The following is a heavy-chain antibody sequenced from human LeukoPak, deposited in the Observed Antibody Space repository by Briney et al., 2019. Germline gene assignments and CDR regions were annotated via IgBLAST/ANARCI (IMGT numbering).Heavy chain of an antibody. V-gene: IGHV1-2*02. CDR2: INPNSGGT. J-gene: IGHJ4*02. Sequence: ASVKVSCKASGYTFTGYYMHWVRQAPGQGLEWMGWINPNSGGTNYAQKFQGRVTMTRDTSISTAYMELSRLRSDDTAVYYCARGEERLDSGIIDYWGQGTLVTVSS. CDR1: GYTFTGYY. D-gene: IGHD3-10*01. CDR3: ARGEERLDSGIIDY.